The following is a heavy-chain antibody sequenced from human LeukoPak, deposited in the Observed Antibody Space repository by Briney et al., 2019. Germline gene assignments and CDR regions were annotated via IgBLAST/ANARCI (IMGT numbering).Heavy chain of an antibody. CDR3: QRHRTDSSGYYYQQQLGYYFDF. Sequence: PSETLSLTCTVSVRFISSSSYYCGWIRQPPGKALEWIGSTNYIGSTYYNPSLKSRVTISVDTSKNQFSLKLSSVTAADTAVYYCQRHRTDSSGYYYQQQLGYYFDFWGQGTLVTVSS. CDR1: VRFISSSSYY. V-gene: IGHV4-39*01. J-gene: IGHJ4*02. CDR2: TNYIGST. D-gene: IGHD3-22*01.